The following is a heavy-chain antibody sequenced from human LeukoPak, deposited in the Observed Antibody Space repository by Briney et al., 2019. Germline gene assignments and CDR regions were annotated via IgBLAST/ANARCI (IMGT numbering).Heavy chain of an antibody. CDR3: TRGHAAMGEH. V-gene: IGHV3-53*01. Sequence: GGSLRLSCAVSDFNVIPNYMTWVRRAPGKGLERISVIHSNDDTYYAASVRGRFTISRDTSNYMLYLQMNSLRAEDTAVYFCTRGHAAMGEHWGQGILVTVSS. CDR1: DFNVIPNY. CDR2: IHSNDDT. D-gene: IGHD5-18*01. J-gene: IGHJ4*02.